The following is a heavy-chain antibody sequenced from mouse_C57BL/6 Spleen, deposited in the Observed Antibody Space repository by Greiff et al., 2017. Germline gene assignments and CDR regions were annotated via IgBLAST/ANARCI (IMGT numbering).Heavy chain of an antibody. V-gene: IGHV1-81*01. CDR1: GYTFTSYG. J-gene: IGHJ2*01. CDR2: IYPRSGNT. CDR3: ARRGTGTNYFDY. Sequence: VQLVESGAELARPGASVKLSCKASGYTFTSYGISWVKQRTGQGLEWIGEIYPRSGNTYYNEKFKGKATLTADKSSSTAYMELRSLTSEDSAVYFCARRGTGTNYFDYWGQGTTRTVSS. D-gene: IGHD4-1*01.